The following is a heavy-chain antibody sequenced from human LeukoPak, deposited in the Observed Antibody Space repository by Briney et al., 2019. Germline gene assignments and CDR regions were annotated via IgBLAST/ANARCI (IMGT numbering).Heavy chain of an antibody. J-gene: IGHJ4*02. Sequence: PSETLSLTCAVYGGSFSGYYWSWIRQPPGKGPERIGEINHSGSTNYNPSLKSRVTISVDTSKNQFSLKLSSVTAADTAVYYCARGSITMVRGVIGYWGQGTLVTVSS. CDR3: ARGSITMVRGVIGY. CDR1: GGSFSGYY. V-gene: IGHV4-34*01. CDR2: INHSGST. D-gene: IGHD3-10*01.